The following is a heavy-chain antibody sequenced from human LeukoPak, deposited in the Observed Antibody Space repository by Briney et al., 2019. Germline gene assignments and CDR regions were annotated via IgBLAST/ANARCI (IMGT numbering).Heavy chain of an antibody. J-gene: IGHJ4*02. D-gene: IGHD5-18*01. CDR1: GGSISSSSYY. Sequence: SETLSLTCTVSGGSISSSSYYWGWIRQPPGKGLEWIGSIYYSGSTYYNPSLKSRVTISVDTSKNQFSLKLSSVTAADTAVYYCARVGRYSYGLLDYWGQGTLVTVSS. CDR3: ARVGRYSYGLLDY. V-gene: IGHV4-39*07. CDR2: IYYSGST.